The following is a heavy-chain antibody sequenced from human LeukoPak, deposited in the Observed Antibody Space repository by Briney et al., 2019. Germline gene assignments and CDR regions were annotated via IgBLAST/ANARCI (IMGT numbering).Heavy chain of an antibody. CDR3: ARDSSDSSGWYY. V-gene: IGHV3-53*01. J-gene: IGHJ4*02. Sequence: GGSLRLSCAVSGFTVSNNYMSWVRQAPGKGLEWVSVIYSGGSAYYADSVKGRFTISRDNAKNSLYLQMNSLRAGDTAVYYCARDSSDSSGWYYWGQGTLVTVSS. CDR1: GFTVSNNY. D-gene: IGHD6-19*01. CDR2: IYSGGSA.